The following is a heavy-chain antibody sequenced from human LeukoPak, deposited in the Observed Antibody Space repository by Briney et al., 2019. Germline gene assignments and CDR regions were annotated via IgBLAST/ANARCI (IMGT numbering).Heavy chain of an antibody. Sequence: QAGGSLRLSCAASGFTFDDYAMHWVRQAPGKGLEWVSGISWNSGSIGYADSVKGRFTISRDNAKNSLYLQMNSLRAEDTAVYYCVKGSLGSGSCYSPLDYWGQGTLVTVSS. CDR1: GFTFDDYA. CDR3: VKGSLGSGSCYSPLDY. J-gene: IGHJ4*02. D-gene: IGHD3-10*01. CDR2: ISWNSGSI. V-gene: IGHV3-9*01.